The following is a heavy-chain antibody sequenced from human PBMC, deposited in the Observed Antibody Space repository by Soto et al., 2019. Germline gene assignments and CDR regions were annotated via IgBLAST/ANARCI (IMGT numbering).Heavy chain of an antibody. CDR3: ARVHVMVVDGSTFQY. CDR2: IYHGGTT. D-gene: IGHD6-19*01. J-gene: IGHJ4*01. Sequence: SETLSLTCTFSVYSISSGSYWAWIRQPPGKGPEWIASIYHGGTTFYNPSLKSRITISVDTSNNQFSLKLTSVTAADTAVYYCARVHVMVVDGSTFQYWGHGTLVNVSS. CDR1: VYSISSGSY. V-gene: IGHV4-38-2*02.